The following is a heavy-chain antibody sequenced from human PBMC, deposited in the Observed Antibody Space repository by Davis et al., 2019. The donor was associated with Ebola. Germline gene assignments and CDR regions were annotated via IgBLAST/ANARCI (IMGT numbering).Heavy chain of an antibody. CDR2: ISYDGSNK. CDR1: GFTFSSYA. Sequence: PGGSLRLSCAASGFTFSSYAMHWVRQAPGKGLEWVAVISYDGSNKYYADSVKGRFTISRDNSKNTVFLQMNTLRADDTAVYYCARGFRDSTRWSYFDYWGQGTLVTVSS. D-gene: IGHD6-13*01. J-gene: IGHJ4*02. CDR3: ARGFRDSTRWSYFDY. V-gene: IGHV3-30*14.